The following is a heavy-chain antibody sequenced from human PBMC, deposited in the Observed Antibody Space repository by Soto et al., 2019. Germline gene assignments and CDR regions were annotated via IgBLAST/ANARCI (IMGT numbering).Heavy chain of an antibody. CDR1: GDSYSVSTYS. CDR2: IYQSGVT. CDR3: AGMPYTSGLRFDP. Sequence: SETLSLTCNMSGDSYSVSTYSWSWIRQPPGKALQWIGFIYQSGVTSYNPSLASRVSISLDRSNNQCSLKLKSVTAADTAVYFCAGMPYTSGLRFDPWGPGTLVTVSS. J-gene: IGHJ5*02. V-gene: IGHV4-30-2*01. D-gene: IGHD6-19*01.